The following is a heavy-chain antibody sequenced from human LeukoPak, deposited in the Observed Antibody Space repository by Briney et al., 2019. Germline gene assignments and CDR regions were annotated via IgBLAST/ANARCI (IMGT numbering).Heavy chain of an antibody. J-gene: IGHJ4*02. CDR2: ISNEGSTK. CDR3: AKYLDGSGFVDY. Sequence: GRSLRLSCAASGFTFSSYGMHWVRQAPGKGPEWVAVISNEGSTKYYVDSVKGRFTISRDNSKNTLYLQMISLRAEDTAVYYCAKYLDGSGFVDYWGQGTLVTVSS. V-gene: IGHV3-30*18. D-gene: IGHD6-19*01. CDR1: GFTFSSYG.